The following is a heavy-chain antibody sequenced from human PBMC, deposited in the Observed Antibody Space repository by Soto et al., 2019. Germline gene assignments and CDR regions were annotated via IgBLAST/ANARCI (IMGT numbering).Heavy chain of an antibody. Sequence: QVQLVESGGGVVQPGRSLRLSCEASGFAIRSNAIHWDRQAPGKGLEWVAVISFEGSYKYYADSVKGRFTVSRDNSKNTVSLQMDSLTGEDSALYYCVRPAGTAAAGLSQGVLWGQGTLVSVSS. CDR3: VRPAGTAAAGLSQGVL. D-gene: IGHD6-13*01. J-gene: IGHJ4*02. V-gene: IGHV3-30*04. CDR2: ISFEGSYK. CDR1: GFAIRSNA.